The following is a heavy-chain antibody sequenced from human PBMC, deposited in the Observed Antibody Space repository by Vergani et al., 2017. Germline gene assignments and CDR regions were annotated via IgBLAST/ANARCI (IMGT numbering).Heavy chain of an antibody. Sequence: QVQLVESGGGVVQRGGSLRHSCATSGFTLSNYDMQWVRQGPGKGMEFVAFRQFDGSNQYYADSVKGRFTLSRDFSKNTLYLQMNSLRTDDTATYYCAKHFRGWGIDYWGQGTQVIVSS. CDR3: AKHFRGWGIDY. D-gene: IGHD3-16*01. CDR1: GFTLSNYD. V-gene: IGHV3-30*02. CDR2: RQFDGSNQ. J-gene: IGHJ4*02.